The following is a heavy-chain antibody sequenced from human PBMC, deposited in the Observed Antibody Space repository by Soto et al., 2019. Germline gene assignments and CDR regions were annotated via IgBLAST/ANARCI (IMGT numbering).Heavy chain of an antibody. V-gene: IGHV1-46*01. CDR2: INPSGGST. CDR3: ASTHSGSYQNRSFDD. Sequence: QVQLVQSGAEVTKPGASVKVSCKASGYTFTSYYMHWVRQAPGQGLEWMRIINPSGGSTSYAQKFQGRDTMTRDTSTSTVYMELSSLRSEDTAVYYCASTHSGSYQNRSFDDGGQGALVSVSS. D-gene: IGHD1-26*01. CDR1: GYTFTSYY. J-gene: IGHJ4*02.